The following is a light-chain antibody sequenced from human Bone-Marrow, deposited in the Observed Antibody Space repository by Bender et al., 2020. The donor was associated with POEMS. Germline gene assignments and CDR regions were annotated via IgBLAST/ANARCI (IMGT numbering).Light chain of an antibody. J-gene: IGLJ2*01. CDR3: SSYTTSNSPRR. Sequence: QSALTQPASVSGSPGQSVTISCTGTSSNFGGYNYVSWYQQHPGKAPRLMIYDVNIRPSGISDRFSGSKSGNSASLTISDLQAEDEADYYCSSYTTSNSPRRFGGGTKLTVL. V-gene: IGLV2-14*03. CDR1: SSNFGGYNY. CDR2: DVN.